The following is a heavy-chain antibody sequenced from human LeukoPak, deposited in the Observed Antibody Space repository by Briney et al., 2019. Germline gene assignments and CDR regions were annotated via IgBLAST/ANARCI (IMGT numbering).Heavy chain of an antibody. J-gene: IGHJ4*02. CDR2: INQDESEK. V-gene: IGHV3-7*01. CDR3: VRIAVEV. Sequence: GGSLRLSCAASGFTFTRYWMSWVRQAPGKGLEWVAGINQDESEKYYVDSVKGRFTISRDNADNSLYLQMNSLRPEDTAVYYCVRIAVEVWGQGTLVTVSS. CDR1: GFTFTRYW. D-gene: IGHD2-2*01.